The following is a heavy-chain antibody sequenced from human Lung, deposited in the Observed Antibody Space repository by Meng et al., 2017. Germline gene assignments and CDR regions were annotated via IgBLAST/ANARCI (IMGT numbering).Heavy chain of an antibody. D-gene: IGHD1-14*01. CDR1: GGSFSTHT. J-gene: IGHJ4*02. Sequence: QVQLVQSGAEVKKPGSSVKVACKTSGGSFSTHTFSWVRQAPGQGLEWMGGLIAVFDKTKAAPRFQDRVTFTADESTSTAYMELSSLTFDDTAVYFCARGRRNEPLFDYRGQGTLVTVSS. CDR3: ARGRRNEPLFDY. V-gene: IGHV1-69*13. CDR2: LIAVFDKT.